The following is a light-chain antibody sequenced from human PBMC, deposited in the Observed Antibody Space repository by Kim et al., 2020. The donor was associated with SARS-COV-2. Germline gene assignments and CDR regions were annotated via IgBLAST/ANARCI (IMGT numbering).Light chain of an antibody. CDR1: TSNIGSNT. J-gene: IGLJ3*02. V-gene: IGLV1-44*01. Sequence: QSVLTQPPSASGTPGQRVTVSCYGSTSNIGSNTVNWYQQLPGTAPKLLIYANVQRPSGVSDRLSGSKSGTSASLTISGLQTEDEADYSCAAWDDSLNGWVFGGGTQLTVL. CDR2: ANV. CDR3: AAWDDSLNGWV.